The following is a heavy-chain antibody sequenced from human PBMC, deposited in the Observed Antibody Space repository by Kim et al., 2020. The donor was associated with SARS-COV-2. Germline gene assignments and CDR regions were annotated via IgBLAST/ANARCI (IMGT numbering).Heavy chain of an antibody. CDR2: TTGGKVTA. CDR3: ARGGYFNNGYYRAFDH. V-gene: IGHV3-30*03. CDR1: GFTFSTYS. Sequence: GGSLRLSCAASGFTFSTYSMHWVRQAPGKGLEWVAATTGGKVTAYYTDSVKGRFTISKDSSNNTLYLEMTTLSTEDTAVYHCARGGYFNNGYYRAFDHWGHGNRVTVPS. D-gene: IGHD3-3*01. J-gene: IGHJ4*01.